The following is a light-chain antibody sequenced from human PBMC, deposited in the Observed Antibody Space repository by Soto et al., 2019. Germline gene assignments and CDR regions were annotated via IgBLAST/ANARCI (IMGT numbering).Light chain of an antibody. J-gene: IGKJ1*01. CDR1: QSVSGY. V-gene: IGKV3-11*01. Sequence: EIVLTQSPGTLSLYPCERATLSCRASQSVSGYLVWYQQKPGQAPRLLIYDASTRAAGIPARFIGSGSGTDFTLTISSLEPEDSAVYYCQQHLGRHTFGQGTKVDIK. CDR3: QQHLGRHT. CDR2: DAS.